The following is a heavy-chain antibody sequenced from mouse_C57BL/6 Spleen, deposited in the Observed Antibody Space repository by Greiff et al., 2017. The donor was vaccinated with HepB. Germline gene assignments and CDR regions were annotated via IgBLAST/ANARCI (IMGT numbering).Heavy chain of an antibody. J-gene: IGHJ4*01. D-gene: IGHD2-4*01. V-gene: IGHV5-17*01. Sequence: VQLQQSGGGLVKPGGSLKLSCAASGFTFSDYGMHWVRQAPEKGLEWVAYISSGSSTIYYADTVKGRFTISRDNAKNTLFLQMTSLRSEDTAMYYCARYYDRAYYYAMDYWGQGTSVTVSS. CDR1: GFTFSDYG. CDR3: ARYYDRAYYYAMDY. CDR2: ISSGSSTI.